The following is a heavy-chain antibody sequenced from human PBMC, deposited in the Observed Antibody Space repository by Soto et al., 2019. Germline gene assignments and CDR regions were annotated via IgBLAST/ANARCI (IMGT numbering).Heavy chain of an antibody. V-gene: IGHV4-39*01. CDR1: GGPISSSGDY. CDR3: ARGLSSSAYLDY. Sequence: QLQLQESGPGLVKPSETLSLTCTVTGGPISSSGDYWGWVRQTPGKGLEWIGTISNSGSTYYNPSVMSRVTISVDTSKKQFSLRLISVTAPDTAVYYCARGLSSSAYLDYWGQGTLVTVSS. J-gene: IGHJ4*02. D-gene: IGHD6-19*01. CDR2: ISNSGST.